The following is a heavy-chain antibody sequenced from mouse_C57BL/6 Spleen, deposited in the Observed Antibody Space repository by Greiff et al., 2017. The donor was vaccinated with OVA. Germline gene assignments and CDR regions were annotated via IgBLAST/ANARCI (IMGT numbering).Heavy chain of an antibody. CDR2: ISYDGSN. CDR1: GYSITSGYY. CDR3: ARGGYYYGSSYWYFDV. D-gene: IGHD1-1*01. J-gene: IGHJ1*03. V-gene: IGHV3-6*01. Sequence: DVHLVESGPGLVKPSQSLSLTCSVTGYSITSGYYWNWIRQFPGNKLEWMGYISYDGSNNYNPSLKNRISITRDTSKNQFFLKLNSVTTEDTATYYCARGGYYYGSSYWYFDVWGTGTTVTVSS.